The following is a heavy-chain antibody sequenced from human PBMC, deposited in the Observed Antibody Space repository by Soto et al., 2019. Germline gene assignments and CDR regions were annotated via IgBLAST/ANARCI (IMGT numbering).Heavy chain of an antibody. D-gene: IGHD2-2*01. CDR1: GGSISSSSYY. J-gene: IGHJ6*03. CDR3: ARQGGVPAAMRGYYYYYMDV. V-gene: IGHV4-39*01. Sequence: SETLSLTCTVSGGSISSSSYYWGWIRQPPGKGLEWIGSIYYSGSTYYNPSLKSRVTISVDTSKNQFSLKLSSVTAADTAVYYCARQGGVPAAMRGYYYYYMDVWGKGTTVTVSS. CDR2: IYYSGST.